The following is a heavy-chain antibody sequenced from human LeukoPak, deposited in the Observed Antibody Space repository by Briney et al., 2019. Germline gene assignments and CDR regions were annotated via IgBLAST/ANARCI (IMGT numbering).Heavy chain of an antibody. J-gene: IGHJ4*02. Sequence: PGGSLRLSCAASGFTFSSYSMNWVRQAPGKGLEWVSSISSGSSYIYYADSVKGRFTISRDNAKNSLYLQMNSLRAEDTAVYYCATHAGFGELSTPFDYWGQGTLVTVSS. CDR2: ISSGSSYI. CDR1: GFTFSSYS. CDR3: ATHAGFGELSTPFDY. D-gene: IGHD3-10*01. V-gene: IGHV3-21*01.